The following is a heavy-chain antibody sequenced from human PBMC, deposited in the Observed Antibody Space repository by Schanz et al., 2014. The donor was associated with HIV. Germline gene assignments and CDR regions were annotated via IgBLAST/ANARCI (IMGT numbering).Heavy chain of an antibody. CDR3: ARDSPVAAGTLDY. V-gene: IGHV1-69*01. CDR1: GGTFINYA. CDR2: IIPLFGTS. J-gene: IGHJ4*02. Sequence: QVQLVQSGAEVKKPGSSVKVFCRASGGTFINYAFSWVRQAPGQGLEWMGGIIPLFGTSNYAQKFQGRATITADESTSTAYMELSSLRSEDTAVYYCARDSPVAAGTLDYWGQGSLVIVSS. D-gene: IGHD6-13*01.